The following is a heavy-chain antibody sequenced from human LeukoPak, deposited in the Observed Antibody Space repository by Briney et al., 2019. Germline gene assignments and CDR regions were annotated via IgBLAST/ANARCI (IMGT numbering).Heavy chain of an antibody. D-gene: IGHD5-18*01. J-gene: IGHJ4*02. CDR1: GGTFSRYA. Sequence: SVKVSFKSSGGTFSRYASCWVRQAPGQGLAWMGSIIPILGIANYAQKFQGRVTITADKSTSTAYMELSSLRSEDTAVYYCAGAPLNSYGGDPYFDYWGQGTLVTVSS. CDR2: IIPILGIA. CDR3: AGAPLNSYGGDPYFDY. V-gene: IGHV1-69*04.